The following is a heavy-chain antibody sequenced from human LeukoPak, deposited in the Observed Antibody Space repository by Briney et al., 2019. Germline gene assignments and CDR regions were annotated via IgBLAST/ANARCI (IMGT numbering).Heavy chain of an antibody. Sequence: GGSLRLSCTASGFTFDDFAMHWVRQAPGKGLEWVSTISATGGSTYYADSVKGRFTISRDNSKDTLYLQMNSLRAEDTAVYYCAKGGYSSGWRNYFDYWGQGTLVTVSS. CDR3: AKGGYSSGWRNYFDY. J-gene: IGHJ4*02. CDR1: GFTFDDFA. V-gene: IGHV3-23*01. D-gene: IGHD6-19*01. CDR2: ISATGGST.